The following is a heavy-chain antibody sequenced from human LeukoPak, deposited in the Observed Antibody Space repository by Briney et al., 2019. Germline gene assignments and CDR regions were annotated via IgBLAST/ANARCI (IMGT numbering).Heavy chain of an antibody. CDR3: AKDKVYDSSGYYYVSEYFQH. Sequence: GGSRRLSCAASGFTFSSYAMSWVRQAPGKGLEWVSAISGSGGSTYYADSVKGRFTISRDNSKNTLYLQMNSLRAEDTAVYYCAKDKVYDSSGYYYVSEYFQHWGQGTLVTVSS. CDR2: ISGSGGST. V-gene: IGHV3-23*01. CDR1: GFTFSSYA. D-gene: IGHD3-22*01. J-gene: IGHJ1*01.